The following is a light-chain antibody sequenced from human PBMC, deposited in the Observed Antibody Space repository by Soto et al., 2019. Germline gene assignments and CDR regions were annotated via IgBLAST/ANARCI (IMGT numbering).Light chain of an antibody. J-gene: IGKJ2*01. CDR2: DAS. CDR1: QRVNEW. Sequence: DIRMTQSPSTMSASVGERVSMTCRASQRVNEWVACYHVRPWEDHKLLIYDASKLEIGVPSRFSGAGSGTELTLTICRLQTEDGGTYYCKETNDYFFGQGTKVEIK. CDR3: KETNDYF. V-gene: IGKV1-5*01.